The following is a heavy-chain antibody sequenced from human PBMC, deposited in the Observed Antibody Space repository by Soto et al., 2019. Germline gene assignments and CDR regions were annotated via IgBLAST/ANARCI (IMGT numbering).Heavy chain of an antibody. J-gene: IGHJ5*02. CDR3: ARVTLKAGNWFDP. Sequence: QVQLVQSGAEVKKPGASVKVSCKASGYTFTDYFIHGVRQAPGQGFEWMGWINPKSRGTTYAQKFQGRVTMTRDTSNITAFMELRGLRSADTAIYYCARVTLKAGNWFDPWGQGTLVTFSS. CDR1: GYTFTDYF. CDR2: INPKSRGT. V-gene: IGHV1-2*02.